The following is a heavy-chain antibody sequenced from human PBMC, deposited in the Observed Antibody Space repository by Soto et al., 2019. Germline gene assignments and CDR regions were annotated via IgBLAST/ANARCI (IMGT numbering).Heavy chain of an antibody. CDR3: AREPANAKPEGVEF. V-gene: IGHV1-2*02. Sequence: ASVKVFCKASGYTFSDYYIHWVRQAPGQWLEWMGWINPNSGGTKYAPKFQGGVTMTRDTSITTAYMELSRLRSGDTAVYYCAREPANAKPEGVEFWGQGTMVTVSS. J-gene: IGHJ4*02. CDR2: INPNSGGT. CDR1: GYTFSDYY. D-gene: IGHD3-16*01.